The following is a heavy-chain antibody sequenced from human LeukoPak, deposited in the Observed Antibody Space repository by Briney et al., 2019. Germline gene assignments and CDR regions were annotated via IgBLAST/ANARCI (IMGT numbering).Heavy chain of an antibody. D-gene: IGHD3-22*01. CDR3: ARAAYDSSGYHQFPFDY. J-gene: IGHJ4*02. CDR1: GGSFSGYY. Sequence: PSETLSLTCAVYGGSFSGYYWSWIRQPPGKGLEWIGEINHSGSTNYNPPLKSRVTISVDTSKNQFSLKLSSVTAADTAVYYCARAAYDSSGYHQFPFDYWGQGTLVTVSS. V-gene: IGHV4-34*01. CDR2: INHSGST.